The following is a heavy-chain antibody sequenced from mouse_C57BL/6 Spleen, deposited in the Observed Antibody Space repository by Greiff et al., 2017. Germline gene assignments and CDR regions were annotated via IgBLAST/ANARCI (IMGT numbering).Heavy chain of an antibody. CDR3: ARRDSNFSYFDY. J-gene: IGHJ2*01. Sequence: QVQLQQPGAELVKPGASVKLSCKASGYTFTSYWMHWVKQRPGQGLEWIGMIHPNSGSTKYNEKFKSKATLAVDKSSSTAYMQLSSLTSEDSAVYYCARRDSNFSYFDYWGQGTTLTVSS. CDR1: GYTFTSYW. V-gene: IGHV1-64*01. D-gene: IGHD2-5*01. CDR2: IHPNSGST.